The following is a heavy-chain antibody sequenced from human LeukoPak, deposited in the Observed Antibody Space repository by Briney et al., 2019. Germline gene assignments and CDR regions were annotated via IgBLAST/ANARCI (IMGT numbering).Heavy chain of an antibody. Sequence: RGSLRLSCAASGFTFSSFGMHWVRQAPGKGLEWVAVISYDGSTKYYADSVKGRFTISRDNSKNTLYLQMNSLRDEDTAVYYCAKREVRGTYLYYFDYWGQGTLVTVSS. V-gene: IGHV3-30*18. D-gene: IGHD3-16*01. CDR3: AKREVRGTYLYYFDY. CDR1: GFTFSSFG. J-gene: IGHJ4*02. CDR2: ISYDGSTK.